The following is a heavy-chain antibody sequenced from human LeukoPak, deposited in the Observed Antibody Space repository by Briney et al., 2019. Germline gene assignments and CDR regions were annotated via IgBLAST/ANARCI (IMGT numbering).Heavy chain of an antibody. CDR1: GFTFSSYG. D-gene: IGHD6-13*01. CDR3: ARTSSSWYFDY. V-gene: IGHV3-33*01. Sequence: GRSLRLSCAASGFTFSSYGMHWVRQAPGKGLEWVAVIWYDGSNKYYADSVKGRFTISGDNSKNTLYLQMNSLRAEDTAVYYCARTSSSWYFDYWGQGTLVTVSS. J-gene: IGHJ4*02. CDR2: IWYDGSNK.